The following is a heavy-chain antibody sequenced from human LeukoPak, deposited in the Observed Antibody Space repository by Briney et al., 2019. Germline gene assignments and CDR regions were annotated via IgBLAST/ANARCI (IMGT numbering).Heavy chain of an antibody. CDR3: TTATSTTASWS. V-gene: IGHV3-15*01. J-gene: IGHJ5*02. CDR1: GFTFSNIW. Sequence: PGGSLRLSCAASGFTFSNIWMTWVRQAPGKGLEWVGRIKRKAEGETTDYAAPVRGRFTISRDDSKTTLYLQMNSLKAEDTAVYYCTTATSTTASWSWGQGTLVTVSS. CDR2: IKRKAEGETT. D-gene: IGHD1-1*01.